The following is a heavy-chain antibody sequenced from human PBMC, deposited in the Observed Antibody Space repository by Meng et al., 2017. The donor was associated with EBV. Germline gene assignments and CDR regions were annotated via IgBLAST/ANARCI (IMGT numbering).Heavy chain of an antibody. Sequence: QRVRLWAVAKKLWSSVKAACKASGGTFRMYVITGVRQAPVQGLEWMGGIIPIFGPAHYAQEFQGRVTITADKSTSTAYMELSSLRSEDTAVYYCARAEIAAAGRLDYWGQGTLVTVSS. CDR2: IIPIFGPA. J-gene: IGHJ4*02. D-gene: IGHD6-13*01. CDR1: GGTFRMYV. V-gene: IGHV1-69*06. CDR3: ARAEIAAAGRLDY.